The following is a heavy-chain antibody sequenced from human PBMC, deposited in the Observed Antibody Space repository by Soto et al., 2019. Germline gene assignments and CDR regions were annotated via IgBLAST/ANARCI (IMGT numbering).Heavy chain of an antibody. CDR3: AKGRGGSGSLTPRVDF. CDR2: ISGGGDTT. J-gene: IGHJ4*02. CDR1: GFTFNNYA. D-gene: IGHD3-10*01. V-gene: IGHV3-23*01. Sequence: EVQLLESGGGLVQPVGSLRLSCAASGFTFNNYAMTWFRQAPGKGLEWVSAISGGGDTTSYADSVKGRFTVSRDGSKNTLYLQMSSLRAEDTSLYYCAKGRGGSGSLTPRVDFWGQGTLVTVSS.